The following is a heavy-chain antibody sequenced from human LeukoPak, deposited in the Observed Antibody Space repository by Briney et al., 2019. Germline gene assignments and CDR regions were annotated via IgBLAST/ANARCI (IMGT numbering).Heavy chain of an antibody. Sequence: PGGSLRLSCAASGFTFDDYAMHWVRQAPGKGLEWVSGISWNSGSIGYADSVKGRFTISRDNAKNSLYLQMNSLRAEDTALYYCAKDYRMATILSLWGGGAFDIWGQGTMVTVSS. CDR3: AKDYRMATILSLWGGGAFDI. D-gene: IGHD5-24*01. J-gene: IGHJ3*02. CDR2: ISWNSGSI. V-gene: IGHV3-9*01. CDR1: GFTFDDYA.